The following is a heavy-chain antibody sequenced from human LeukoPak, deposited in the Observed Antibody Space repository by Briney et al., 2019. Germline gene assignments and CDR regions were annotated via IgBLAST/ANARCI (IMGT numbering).Heavy chain of an antibody. CDR3: ARLSNGYSSGMYNWFDP. CDR1: VGTFSSHA. CDR2: INPIVDTA. V-gene: IGHV1-69*04. Sequence: SVKVSCKTPVGTFSSHAITWVRQAPGQGLEWMGRINPIVDTANYAQKFHDRVTITADKSTTTVYLVLNDLTPDDTAVYFCARLSNGYSSGMYNWFDPWGQGTLVTVSS. J-gene: IGHJ5*02. D-gene: IGHD5-24*01.